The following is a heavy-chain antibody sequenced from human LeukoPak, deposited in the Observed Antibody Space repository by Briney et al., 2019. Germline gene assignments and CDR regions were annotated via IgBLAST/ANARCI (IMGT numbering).Heavy chain of an antibody. V-gene: IGHV3-30*02. CDR1: GFTFSSYG. CDR3: AGGTGDFWSGYHGANFDY. Sequence: GGSLRLSCAASGFTFSSYGMHWVRQAPGKGLEWVAFIRYDGSNKYYADSVKGRFTISRDNSKNTLYLQMNSLRAEDTAVYYCAGGTGDFWSGYHGANFDYWGQGTLVTVSS. J-gene: IGHJ4*02. CDR2: IRYDGSNK. D-gene: IGHD3-3*01.